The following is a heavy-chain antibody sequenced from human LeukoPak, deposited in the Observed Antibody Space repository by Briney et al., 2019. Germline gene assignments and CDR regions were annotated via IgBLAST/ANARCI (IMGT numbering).Heavy chain of an antibody. CDR1: GFTFSNYC. Sequence: PGGSLRLSCAVSGFTFSNYCMYWVRQAPGKRLVWVARINSAGSSTTYADSVEGRFTISRDNTKSMLHLQMHSLRVDDSAVYFCTRTTTTADWYFDLWGRGTLVTVSS. CDR3: TRTTTTADWYFDL. V-gene: IGHV3-74*01. D-gene: IGHD1-1*01. J-gene: IGHJ2*01. CDR2: INSAGSST.